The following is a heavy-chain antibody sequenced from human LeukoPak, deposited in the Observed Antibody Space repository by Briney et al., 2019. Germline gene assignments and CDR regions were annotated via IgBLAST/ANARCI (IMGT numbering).Heavy chain of an antibody. CDR3: ARPVVAATTPDTFDI. D-gene: IGHD2-15*01. CDR1: GFTFNNYA. CDR2: ISYDGSNK. Sequence: GGSLRLSCVVSGFTFNNYAMHWVRQAPGKGLQWVAVISYDGSNKYYADSVKGRFTMSRDNAKNSLYLQMNSLRAEDTAVYYCARPVVAATTPDTFDIWGQGTMVTVSS. V-gene: IGHV3-30*04. J-gene: IGHJ3*02.